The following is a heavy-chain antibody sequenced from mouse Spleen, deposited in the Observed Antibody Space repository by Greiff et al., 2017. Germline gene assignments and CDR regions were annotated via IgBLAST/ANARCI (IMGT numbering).Heavy chain of an antibody. J-gene: IGHJ4*01. CDR2: INPNYGTT. CDR3: AREGYYVSFSPYYAMDY. CDR1: GYSFTDYN. Sequence: EVKLVESGPELVKPGASVKISCKASGYSFTDYNMNWVKQSNGKSLEWIGVINPNYGTTSYNQKFKGKATLTVDQSSSTAYMQLNSLTSEDSAVYYCAREGYYVSFSPYYAMDYWGQGTSVTVSS. D-gene: IGHD2-3*01. V-gene: IGHV1-39*01.